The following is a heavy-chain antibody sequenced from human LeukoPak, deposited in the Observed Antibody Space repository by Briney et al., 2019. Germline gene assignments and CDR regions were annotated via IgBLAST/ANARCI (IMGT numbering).Heavy chain of an antibody. D-gene: IGHD6-13*01. J-gene: IGHJ5*02. CDR2: MNPNSGNT. V-gene: IGHV1-8*01. Sequence: ASVKVSCKASGYTFTSYDINWVRQATGQRLEWMGWMNPNSGNTGYAQKFQGRVTMTRNASISTAYMELSSLRSEDTAVYYCAGSIAAAGFDPWGQGTLVTVSS. CDR1: GYTFTSYD. CDR3: AGSIAAAGFDP.